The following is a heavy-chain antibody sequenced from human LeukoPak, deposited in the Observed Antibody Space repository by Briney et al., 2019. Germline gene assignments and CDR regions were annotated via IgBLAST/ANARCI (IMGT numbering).Heavy chain of an antibody. CDR3: ARMEEDSSVYYFHRYYFDY. CDR2: IYYTGST. V-gene: IGHV4-59*01. J-gene: IGHJ4*02. Sequence: PSETLSLTCTASGGSISSYYWNWIRQPPGKGLEWIGYIYYTGSTNYNPSLKSRVTISVDTSKNQFSLKLSSVTAADTAVYYCARMEEDSSVYYFHRYYFDYWGQGTLVTVSS. CDR1: GGSISSYY. D-gene: IGHD3-22*01.